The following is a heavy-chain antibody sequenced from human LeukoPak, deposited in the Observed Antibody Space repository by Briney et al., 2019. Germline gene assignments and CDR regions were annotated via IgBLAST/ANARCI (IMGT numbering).Heavy chain of an antibody. CDR3: AKWRASHFFDY. J-gene: IGHJ4*02. D-gene: IGHD3-3*02. V-gene: IGHV3-23*01. CDR1: GFTFRSYA. Sequence: PGGSLRLSCAASGFTFRSYAMSWVHQAPGKGLEWVSGINSTGGITYYADSVKGRFTISRDNSKNTLYLQMNSLRAEDTAIYYCAKWRASHFFDYWGQGTLVTVSS. CDR2: INSTGGIT.